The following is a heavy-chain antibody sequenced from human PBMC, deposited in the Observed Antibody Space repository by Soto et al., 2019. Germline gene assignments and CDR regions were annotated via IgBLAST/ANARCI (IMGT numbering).Heavy chain of an antibody. D-gene: IGHD3-22*01. Sequence: GGSLRLSCAASGFSVRSSQMSWVRQAPGMGLEWVSIIFSDGTTHYGVSVKGRFTISRDNAKNSLYLQMNSLRAEDTALYYCGRGTMIVVVGRHFDYWGQGTLVTVSS. CDR3: GRGTMIVVVGRHFDY. V-gene: IGHV3-53*01. CDR2: IFSDGTT. CDR1: GFSVRSSQ. J-gene: IGHJ4*02.